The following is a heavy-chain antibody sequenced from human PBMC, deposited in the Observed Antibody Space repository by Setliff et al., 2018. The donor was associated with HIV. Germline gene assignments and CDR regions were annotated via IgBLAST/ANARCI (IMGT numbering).Heavy chain of an antibody. Sequence: PSETLSLTCTVSSGSVSRSDYYWGWIRQTPGKGLEWIGSIYWSGLTFYNPSLKSRVTISVDTSKNQFSLKLSSVTAADTAVYYCARDGYSSSWYVISGSFDYWGQGILVTVSS. CDR1: SGSVSRSDYY. J-gene: IGHJ4*02. V-gene: IGHV4-39*07. D-gene: IGHD6-13*01. CDR2: IYWSGLT. CDR3: ARDGYSSSWYVISGSFDY.